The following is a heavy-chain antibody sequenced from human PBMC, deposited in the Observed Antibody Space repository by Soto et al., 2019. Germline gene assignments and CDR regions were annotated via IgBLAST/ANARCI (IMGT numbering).Heavy chain of an antibody. CDR3: ARDSTDGYFDY. V-gene: IGHV1-69*08. J-gene: IGHJ4*02. Sequence: QVQLVQSGAEVKKPGSSVKVSCKASGGTFSSYTISWVRQAPGQGLEWMGRIIPILGIANYAQKFQGRVTITADKSTSTAYMELSSLRSEDPAVYYCARDSTDGYFDYWGQGTLVTVSS. CDR2: IIPILGIA. CDR1: GGTFSSYT.